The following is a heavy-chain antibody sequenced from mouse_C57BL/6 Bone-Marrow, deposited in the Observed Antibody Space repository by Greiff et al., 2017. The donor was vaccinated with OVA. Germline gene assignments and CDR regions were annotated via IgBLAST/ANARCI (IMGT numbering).Heavy chain of an antibody. CDR2: IDPSDSYT. CDR3: ARSLLTIFFDY. V-gene: IGHV1-69*01. J-gene: IGHJ2*01. CDR1: GYSFTSSW. Sequence: VQLQQPGAELVMPGPSVTLSCTASGYSFTSSWLRWVKQRPGQGLEWIGEIDPSDSYTNYNQKFNNKSSLTVDKSSSTAYMQLSSLTSEDSAVEYSARSLLTIFFDYWGQGTTLTVSS. D-gene: IGHD1-3*01.